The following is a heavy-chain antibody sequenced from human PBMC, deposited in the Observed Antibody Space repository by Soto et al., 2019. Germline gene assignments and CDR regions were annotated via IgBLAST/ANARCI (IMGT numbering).Heavy chain of an antibody. V-gene: IGHV1-69*13. CDR1: GGTFSSYA. J-gene: IGHJ6*02. CDR2: IIPIFGTA. D-gene: IGHD2-2*01. CDR3: ARVSCKTSCYSSYYYGMDV. Sequence: SVKVSCKASGGTFSSYAISWVRQAPGQGLEWMGGIIPIFGTANYAQKCQGRVTITADESTSTAYMELSSLRSEDTAVYYCARVSCKTSCYSSYYYGMDVWGQGTTVTVSS.